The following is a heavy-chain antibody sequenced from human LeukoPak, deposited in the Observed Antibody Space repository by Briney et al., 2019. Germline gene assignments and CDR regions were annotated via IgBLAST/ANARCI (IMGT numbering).Heavy chain of an antibody. V-gene: IGHV1-69*06. CDR2: IIPIFGTA. D-gene: IGHD3-22*01. CDR3: ASPQYYYDSSGDYYVEYFQH. CDR1: GGTFSSYA. J-gene: IGHJ1*01. Sequence: ASVKVSCKSSGGTFSSYAISWVRQAPGQGLEWMGRIIPIFGTANYAQKFQGRVTITADKSTSTAYMELSSLRSEDTAVYYCASPQYYYDSSGDYYVEYFQHWGQGTLVTVSS.